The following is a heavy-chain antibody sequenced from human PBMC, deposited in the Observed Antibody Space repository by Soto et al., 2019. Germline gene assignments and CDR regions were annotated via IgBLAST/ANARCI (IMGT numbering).Heavy chain of an antibody. V-gene: IGHV3-23*01. Sequence: GGSLRLSCAASGFTFSSYAMSWVRHAPGKGLEWVSAISGSGGSTYYADSVKGRFTISRDNSKNTPYLQMNSLRAEDTAVYYCAKHAGHHSGSFDYWGQGTLVTVSS. CDR1: GFTFSSYA. CDR2: ISGSGGST. CDR3: AKHAGHHSGSFDY. J-gene: IGHJ4*02. D-gene: IGHD1-26*01.